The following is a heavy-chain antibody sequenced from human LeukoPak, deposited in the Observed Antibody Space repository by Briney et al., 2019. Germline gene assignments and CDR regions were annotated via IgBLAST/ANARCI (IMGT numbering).Heavy chain of an antibody. CDR3: ATLRGYYTTNNWFDP. J-gene: IGHJ5*02. CDR2: ISPHDGST. Sequence: ASVKVSCKASGYTFTNWGLTWVRQAPGQGLEWMGWISPHDGSTKNVANFEGRLTMTADVSTNTAYLDLRNLRSDDTATYYCATLRGYYTTNNWFDPWGQGTLVTVSS. V-gene: IGHV1-18*01. CDR1: GYTFTNWG. D-gene: IGHD2-8*01.